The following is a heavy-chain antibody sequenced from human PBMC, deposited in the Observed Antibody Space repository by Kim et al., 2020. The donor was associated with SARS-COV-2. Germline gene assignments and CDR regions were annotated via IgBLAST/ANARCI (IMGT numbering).Heavy chain of an antibody. CDR1: GFTFRNFA. J-gene: IGHJ6*02. D-gene: IGHD1-26*01. CDR3: TKDKQGAVSYGMDV. V-gene: IGHV3-23*01. CDR2: ISGTGFST. Sequence: GGSLRLSCAGSGFTFRNFALNWVRQAPGKGLECISSISGTGFSTYYADSVKGRFSISRDNSNNALFLQLNSLRVEDTAIYYCTKDKQGAVSYGMDVWGQGTTVTVPS.